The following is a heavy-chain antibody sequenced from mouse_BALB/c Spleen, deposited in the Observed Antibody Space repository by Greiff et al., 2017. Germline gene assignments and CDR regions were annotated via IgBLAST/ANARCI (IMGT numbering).Heavy chain of an antibody. V-gene: IGHV7-3*02. J-gene: IGHJ4*01. D-gene: IGHD1-1*01. CDR2: IRNKANGYTT. CDR1: GFTFTDYY. Sequence: EVQRVESGGGLVQPGGSLRLSCATSGFTFTDYYMSWVRQPPGKALEWLGFIRNKANGYTTEYSASVKGRFTISRDNSQSILYLQMNTLRAEDSATYYCARDMGTTVSMDYWGQGTSVTVSS. CDR3: ARDMGTTVSMDY.